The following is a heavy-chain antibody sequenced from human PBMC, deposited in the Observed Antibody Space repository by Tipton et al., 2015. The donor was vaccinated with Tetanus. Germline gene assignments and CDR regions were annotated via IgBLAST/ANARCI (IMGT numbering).Heavy chain of an antibody. V-gene: IGHV4-59*01. J-gene: IGHJ4*02. CDR2: THHSGNT. Sequence: TLSLTYSVSGASISSYYWNWIRQVPGKGLEWIGYTHHSGNTNYNPSLSGRVTTSVDTSKNQFSLRLTSVTAADTAVYYCVRANYEFPKKGPFDYWGPGSLVIVSS. CDR1: GASISSYY. D-gene: IGHD3-3*01. CDR3: VRANYEFPKKGPFDY.